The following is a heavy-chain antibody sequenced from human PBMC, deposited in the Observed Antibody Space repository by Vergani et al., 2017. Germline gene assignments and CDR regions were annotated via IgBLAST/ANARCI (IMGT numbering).Heavy chain of an antibody. Sequence: EVELVASGGGLVQPGGFLRLSCAASGFPFNEYWIHWARPVPGKGLVWVSGMNGDGDTISDADSMKGRFTISRDNAKNTLFLQMNSLRAEDTAVYYCARARKFRFGVVWENWFDPWGQGTLVTVSS. D-gene: IGHD3-3*01. J-gene: IGHJ5*02. V-gene: IGHV3-74*01. CDR1: GFPFNEYW. CDR2: MNGDGDTI. CDR3: ARARKFRFGVVWENWFDP.